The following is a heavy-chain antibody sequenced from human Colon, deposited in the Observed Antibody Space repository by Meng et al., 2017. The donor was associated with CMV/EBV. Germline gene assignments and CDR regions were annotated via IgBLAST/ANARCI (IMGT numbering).Heavy chain of an antibody. J-gene: IGHJ4*02. D-gene: IGHD6-19*01. Sequence: ASVKVSCKASGYTFTGYYMHWVRQAPGQGLEWMGWINPNSGGTNYAQKFQGRVTMTRDTSISTAYMELSRLRSDDTAVYYCARTVLAVAGTGFGYWGQGTLVTVSS. CDR2: INPNSGGT. V-gene: IGHV1-2*02. CDR3: ARTVLAVAGTGFGY. CDR1: GYTFTGYY.